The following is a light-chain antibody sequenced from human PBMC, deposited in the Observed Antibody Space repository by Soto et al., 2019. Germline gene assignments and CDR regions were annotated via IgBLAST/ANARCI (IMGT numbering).Light chain of an antibody. J-gene: IGLJ2*01. CDR3: SLFTPGNTVV. CDR1: SSDVGAYNY. V-gene: IGLV2-14*03. Sequence: QSALTQPASVSGSPGQSITISCTATSSDVGAYNYVSWYQQYPGKAPKLLIYDVSHRPSGVSDRFFGSKSGNTASLTISGLQTEDETDYYCSLFTPGNTVVLGGGTKLTVL. CDR2: DVS.